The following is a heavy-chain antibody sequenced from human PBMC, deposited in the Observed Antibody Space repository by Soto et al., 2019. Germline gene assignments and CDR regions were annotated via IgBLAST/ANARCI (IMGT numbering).Heavy chain of an antibody. D-gene: IGHD3-10*01. CDR3: ARQKLWFGELYDH. CDR2: INSDGSSI. CDR1: GFTFSSYW. V-gene: IGHV3-74*01. J-gene: IGHJ5*02. Sequence: EVQLVESGGGLVQPGGSLRLSCAASGFTFSSYWMHWVRQAPGKGLVWVSRINSDGSSITYADSVKGRFTISRDNGTNTLYLQMNSLRAEDTARYYCARQKLWFGELYDHWGQGTLVTVSS.